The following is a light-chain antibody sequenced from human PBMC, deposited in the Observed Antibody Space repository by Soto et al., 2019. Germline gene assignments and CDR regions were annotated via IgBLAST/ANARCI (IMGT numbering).Light chain of an antibody. CDR3: QQRXNWLT. Sequence: EIVLTQSPATLSLPPGERATLSCRASQSVSTYLGWYQQKPGQAPRLLIYDASNRATGIPARFSGSGSGTDFTLTISSLEPEDFAVYYCQQRXNWLTFGQGTRLEIK. CDR2: DAS. J-gene: IGKJ5*01. CDR1: QSVSTY. V-gene: IGKV3-11*01.